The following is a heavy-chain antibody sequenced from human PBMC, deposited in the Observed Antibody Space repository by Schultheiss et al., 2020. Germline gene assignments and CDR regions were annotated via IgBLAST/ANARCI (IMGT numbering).Heavy chain of an antibody. CDR3: ARGRYSSSQTLNYFDY. D-gene: IGHD6-13*01. CDR2: IYYNGNT. Sequence: SQTLSLTCTVSGGSISSGGYYWSWIRQPPGKGLEWIGYIYYNGNTNYNPSLKSRVTMSVDTSKNQFSLKLSSVTAADTAVYYCARGRYSSSQTLNYFDYWGQGALVTVSS. CDR1: GGSISSGGYY. V-gene: IGHV4-61*08. J-gene: IGHJ4*02.